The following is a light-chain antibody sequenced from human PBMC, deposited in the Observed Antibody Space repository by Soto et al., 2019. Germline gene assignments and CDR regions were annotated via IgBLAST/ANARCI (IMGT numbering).Light chain of an antibody. CDR3: CSYAGSSTVV. CDR1: SSDVGSYNL. Sequence: QSALTQPASVSGSPGQSITISSTGTSSDVGSYNLVSCYQQHPGKAPKLMIYEGSKRSSGVSNRFSGSKSGNTASLTIYGLQAEDEADYYCCSYAGSSTVVFGGGTKVTVL. V-gene: IGLV2-23*01. J-gene: IGLJ2*01. CDR2: EGS.